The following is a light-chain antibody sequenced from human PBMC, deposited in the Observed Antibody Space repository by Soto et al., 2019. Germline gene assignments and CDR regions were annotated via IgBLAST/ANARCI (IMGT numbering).Light chain of an antibody. CDR2: DVS. Sequence: QSALTQPASVSGSPGQSITISCTGTSSDVGGYNYVSWYQQHPGKAPKLVIYDVSNRPSGVSNRFSGSKSGNTASLTISGLQAEDEADYYCNSYTSSSLMVFGGGTKLTVL. J-gene: IGLJ3*02. CDR1: SSDVGGYNY. CDR3: NSYTSSSLMV. V-gene: IGLV2-14*01.